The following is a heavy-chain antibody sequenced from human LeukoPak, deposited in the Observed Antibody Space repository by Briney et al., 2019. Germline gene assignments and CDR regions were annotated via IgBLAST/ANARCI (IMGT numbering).Heavy chain of an antibody. CDR1: GFTFSSYK. CDR2: ISSSGSTI. CDR3: ARDPVGATKPFDY. Sequence: PGGSLRLSCAASGFTFSSYKMNWVRQAPGKGLEWVSYISSSGSTIYYAGSVKGRFTISRDNAKNSLYLQMNSLRAEDTAVYYCARDPVGATKPFDYWGQGTLVTVSS. J-gene: IGHJ4*02. D-gene: IGHD1-26*01. V-gene: IGHV3-48*03.